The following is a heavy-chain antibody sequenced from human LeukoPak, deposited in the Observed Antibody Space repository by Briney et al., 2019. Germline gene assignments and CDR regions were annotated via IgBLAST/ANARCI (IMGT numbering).Heavy chain of an antibody. CDR3: ATSLDGGYTYAIDY. CDR1: GGSISNNNYY. CDR2: IYYRGSS. J-gene: IGHJ4*02. D-gene: IGHD5-18*01. V-gene: IGHV4-61*05. Sequence: SETLSLTCSVSGGSISNNNYYWGWIRQPPGKGLEWIGYIYYRGSSNYNPSLKSRVTISVDTSKNQFSLKLSSVAAADTAVYYCATSLDGGYTYAIDYWGQGTLVTVSS.